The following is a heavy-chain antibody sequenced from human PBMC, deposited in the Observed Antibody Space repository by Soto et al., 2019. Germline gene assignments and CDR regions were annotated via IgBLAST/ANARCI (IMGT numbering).Heavy chain of an antibody. V-gene: IGHV3-30-3*01. J-gene: IGHJ6*02. Sequence: QVQLVESGGGVVQPGRSLRLSCAASGFTFSSSAMHWVRQAPGKGLEWVAVISYDGSNKYYADSVKGRFTISRDNSKKTLYLQRNSLRAEDTAVYYCAREGTTGGMDVWGQGTTVTGSS. CDR1: GFTFSSSA. CDR3: AREGTTGGMDV. D-gene: IGHD1-7*01. CDR2: ISYDGSNK.